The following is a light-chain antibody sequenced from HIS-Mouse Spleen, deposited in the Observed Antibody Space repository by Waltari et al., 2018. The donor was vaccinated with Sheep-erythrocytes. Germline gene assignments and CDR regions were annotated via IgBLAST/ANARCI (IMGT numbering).Light chain of an antibody. Sequence: SYELTQPSSVSVSPGQTARITCSGDVLAKKYARWFQQKPGQAPVLVIYKDSERPSGIPERFSGSSSGTTVTLTISGAQAEDEADYYCSSYTSSSTLVFGTGTKVTVL. V-gene: IGLV3-27*01. CDR2: KDS. J-gene: IGLJ1*01. CDR3: SSYTSSSTLV. CDR1: VLAKKY.